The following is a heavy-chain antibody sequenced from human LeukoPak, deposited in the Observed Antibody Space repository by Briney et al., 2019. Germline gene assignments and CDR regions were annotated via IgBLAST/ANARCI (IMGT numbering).Heavy chain of an antibody. Sequence: SETLSLTCTVSGGSNTNHYWNWFRQPAGKGLEWIGRIYTSGGTNYNPSLKSRVTISVDTSKNQFSLKVSSVTAADTAVFYCARTVVPAAYYFDSWGQGTLVTVSS. D-gene: IGHD2-2*01. CDR3: ARTVVPAAYYFDS. J-gene: IGHJ4*02. CDR2: IYTSGGT. V-gene: IGHV4-4*07. CDR1: GGSNTNHY.